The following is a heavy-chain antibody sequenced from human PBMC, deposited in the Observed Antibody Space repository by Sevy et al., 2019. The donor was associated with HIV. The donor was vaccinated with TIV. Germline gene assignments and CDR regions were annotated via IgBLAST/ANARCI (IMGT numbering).Heavy chain of an antibody. D-gene: IGHD2-21*02. V-gene: IGHV5-51*01. CDR2: IYPGDSDT. Sequence: GESLKISCKGSGYSFTSYWIGWVRQMPGKGLEWMGIIYPGDSDTRYSPSFQGQVTISADKSISTAYLQWSSLKASDTAMYYCARRVVVVTAIGAFDPSGQGTLVTVSS. CDR3: ARRVVVVTAIGAFDP. CDR1: GYSFTSYW. J-gene: IGHJ5*02.